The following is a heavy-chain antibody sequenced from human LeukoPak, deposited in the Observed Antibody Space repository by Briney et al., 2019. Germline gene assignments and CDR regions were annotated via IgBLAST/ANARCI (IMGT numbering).Heavy chain of an antibody. CDR2: ISYDGSNK. D-gene: IGHD2-2*01. J-gene: IGHJ4*02. V-gene: IGHV3-30*04. Sequence: GGSLRLSCAASGFTFSSYAMHWVRQAPGKGLEWVAVISYDGSNKYYADSVKGRFTISRDNSKNTLYLQMNSLRAEDTAVYYCARAWTRGYCSSTSCPYYFDYWGQGTLVTVSS. CDR3: ARAWTRGYCSSTSCPYYFDY. CDR1: GFTFSSYA.